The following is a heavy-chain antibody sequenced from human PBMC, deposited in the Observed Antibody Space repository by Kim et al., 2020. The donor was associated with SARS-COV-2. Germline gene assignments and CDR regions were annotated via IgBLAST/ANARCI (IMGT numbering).Heavy chain of an antibody. CDR2: INPNSGGT. D-gene: IGHD3-10*01. CDR1: GYTFTGYY. V-gene: IGHV1-2*04. CDR3: ARSYYYGSGSYFAFDI. Sequence: ASVKVSCKASGYTFTGYYMHWVRQAPGQGLEWMGWINPNSGGTNYAQKFQGWVTMTRDTSISTAYMELSRLRSDDTAVYYCARSYYYGSGSYFAFDIWPRDNGHRLF. J-gene: IGHJ3*02.